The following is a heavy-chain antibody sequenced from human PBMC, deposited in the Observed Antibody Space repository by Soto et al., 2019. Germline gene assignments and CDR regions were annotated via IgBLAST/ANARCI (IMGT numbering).Heavy chain of an antibody. V-gene: IGHV1-3*01. CDR1: GYTFTSYA. Sequence: ASVKVSCKASGYTFTSYAMHWVRQAPGQRLEWMGWINAGNGNTKRSQKFQDRVTISRDTSASTAYMELSSLRPEDTAVYYCARGESVVGDYWGQGTLVTVSS. CDR3: ARGESVVGDY. D-gene: IGHD2-15*01. CDR2: INAGNGNT. J-gene: IGHJ4*02.